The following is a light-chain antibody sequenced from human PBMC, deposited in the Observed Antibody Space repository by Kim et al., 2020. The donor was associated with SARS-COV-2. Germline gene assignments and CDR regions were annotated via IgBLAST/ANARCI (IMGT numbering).Light chain of an antibody. CDR2: GAS. Sequence: PPGESATLSCRASQTVSSSYLAWYQQKPGQAPRLLIYGASGRATGIPDRFSGSGSGTDFTLTISRLEPEDFGVFYCHQYGSSPRTFGQGTRVDIK. CDR3: HQYGSSPRT. CDR1: QTVSSSY. J-gene: IGKJ1*01. V-gene: IGKV3-20*01.